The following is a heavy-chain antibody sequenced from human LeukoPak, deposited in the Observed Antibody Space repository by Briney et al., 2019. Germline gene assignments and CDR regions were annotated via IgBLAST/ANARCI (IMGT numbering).Heavy chain of an antibody. D-gene: IGHD3-22*01. Sequence: SVKVSCKASGGTFSSYTISWVRQAPGQGLEWMGRIIPILGIASYAQKFQGRVTMTRDTSTSTVYMELSSLRSEDTAVYYCARFPVHYYDSSGYAFDIWGQGTMVTVSS. J-gene: IGHJ3*02. CDR2: IIPILGIA. CDR1: GGTFSSYT. V-gene: IGHV1-69*02. CDR3: ARFPVHYYDSSGYAFDI.